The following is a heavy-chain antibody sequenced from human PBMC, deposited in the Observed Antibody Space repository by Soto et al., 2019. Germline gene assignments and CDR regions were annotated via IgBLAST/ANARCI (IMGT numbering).Heavy chain of an antibody. CDR3: ALRKTGSYFDY. D-gene: IGHD1-26*01. CDR1: GFTFSSYA. Sequence: GGSLRLSCAASGFTFSSYAMSRVRQAPGKGLEWVSAIGASGAGTYYAEYVKGRFTISRDNSKNTLYLQMNSLRAEDTAVYYCALRKTGSYFDYWGQGTLVTVS. CDR2: IGASGAGT. J-gene: IGHJ4*02. V-gene: IGHV3-23*01.